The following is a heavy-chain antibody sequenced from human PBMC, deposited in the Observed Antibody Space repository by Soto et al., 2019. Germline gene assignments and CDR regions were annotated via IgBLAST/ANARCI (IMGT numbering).Heavy chain of an antibody. Sequence: GGSLRLSCAASGFIFSSFGMHWVRQAPGKGLEWVAHIWYDGSKTYYADSVKGRFTISRDNSRNTVYLQMNSLRAEDTAVYHCVRDLLGSGGHFDYWGQGTPVTVSS. CDR2: IWYDGSKT. CDR1: GFIFSSFG. V-gene: IGHV3-33*01. D-gene: IGHD7-27*01. CDR3: VRDLLGSGGHFDY. J-gene: IGHJ4*02.